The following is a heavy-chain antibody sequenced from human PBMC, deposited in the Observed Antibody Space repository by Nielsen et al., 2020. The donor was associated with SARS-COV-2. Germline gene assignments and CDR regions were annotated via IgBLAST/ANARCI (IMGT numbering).Heavy chain of an antibody. D-gene: IGHD6-19*01. CDR2: IYPGDSDT. J-gene: IGHJ6*02. CDR1: GYSFTSYW. CDR3: ARHIAVAGTNYYYGMDV. Sequence: GESLKISCKGSGYSFTSYWISWVRQMPGKGLEWMGIIYPGDSDTRYSPSFQGQVTISADKSISTAYLQWSSLKASDTAMYYCARHIAVAGTNYYYGMDVWGQGTTVTVSS. V-gene: IGHV5-51*01.